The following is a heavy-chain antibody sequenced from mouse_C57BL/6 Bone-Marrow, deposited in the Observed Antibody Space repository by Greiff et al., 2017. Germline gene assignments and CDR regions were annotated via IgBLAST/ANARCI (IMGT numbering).Heavy chain of an antibody. Sequence: QVKLLQPGAELVKPGASVKLSCKASGYTFTSYWMHWVKQRPGQGLEWIGMIHPNSGSPNYNEKFKSKATLTVDKSSSTAYMQLSSLTSEDSAVXDCAPYYYGIGYYFDYWGQGTTLTVSS. J-gene: IGHJ2*01. CDR1: GYTFTSYW. D-gene: IGHD1-1*01. CDR3: APYYYGIGYYFDY. CDR2: IHPNSGSP. V-gene: IGHV1-64*01.